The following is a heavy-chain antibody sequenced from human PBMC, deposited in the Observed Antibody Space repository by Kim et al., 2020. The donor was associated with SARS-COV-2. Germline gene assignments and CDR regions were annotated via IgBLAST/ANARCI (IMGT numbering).Heavy chain of an antibody. CDR1: GFTFSSYA. D-gene: IGHD6-19*01. V-gene: IGHV3-23*01. CDR3: AKDSVAGTWDLYYFDY. CDR2: ISGSGGST. Sequence: GGSLRLSCAASGFTFSSYAMSWVRQAPGKGLEWVSAISGSGGSTYYADSVKGRFTISRDNSKNTLYLQMNSLRAEDTAVYYCAKDSVAGTWDLYYFDYWGQGTLVTVSS. J-gene: IGHJ4*02.